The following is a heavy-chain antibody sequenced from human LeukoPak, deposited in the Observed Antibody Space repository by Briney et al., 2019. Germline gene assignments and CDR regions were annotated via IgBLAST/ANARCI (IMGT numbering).Heavy chain of an antibody. Sequence: GGSLRLSCAASGFTFSRYGLHWVRQAPGKGLQWVAFISYDGRNNYYADSVKGRFTISRDNSKNTLYLQMNSLRAEDTAVYYCARDPGYNDRSGYYHMYYFDNWGQGTLVTVSS. CDR1: GFTFSRYG. CDR3: ARDPGYNDRSGYYHMYYFDN. D-gene: IGHD3-22*01. J-gene: IGHJ4*02. CDR2: ISYDGRNN. V-gene: IGHV3-30*04.